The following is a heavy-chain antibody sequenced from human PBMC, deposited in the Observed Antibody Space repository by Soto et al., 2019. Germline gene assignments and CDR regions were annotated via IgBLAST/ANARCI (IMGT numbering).Heavy chain of an antibody. CDR3: TTDRGGYDTGDAFDI. J-gene: IGHJ3*02. CDR1: GFTFSNAW. CDR2: ITSKTDGGTT. V-gene: IGHV3-15*01. D-gene: IGHD5-12*01. Sequence: EVQLVESGGGLVKPGGSLRLSCAASGFTFSNAWMSWFRQAPGKGLEWVGRITSKTDGGTTDYAAPVKGRFTISRDDSKNTLYLQMDSLKTEDTAVYYSTTDRGGYDTGDAFDIWGRGTMVTVSS.